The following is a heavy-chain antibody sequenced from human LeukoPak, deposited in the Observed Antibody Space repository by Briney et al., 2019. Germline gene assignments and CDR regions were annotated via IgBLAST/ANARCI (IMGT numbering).Heavy chain of an antibody. J-gene: IGHJ4*02. CDR1: GYAFTGYY. V-gene: IGHV1-2*02. CDR3: ARGGDYGDYYFDY. CDR2: INPNSGGT. Sequence: GASVKVSCKASGYAFTGYYMHWVRQAPGQGLEWMGWINPNSGGTNYAQKFQGRVTMTRDTSISTAYMELSRLRSDDTAVYYCARGGDYGDYYFDYWGQGTPVTVSS. D-gene: IGHD4-17*01.